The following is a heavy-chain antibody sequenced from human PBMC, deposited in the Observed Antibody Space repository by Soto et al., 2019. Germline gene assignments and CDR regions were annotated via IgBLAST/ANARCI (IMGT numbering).Heavy chain of an antibody. CDR1: GYSFTNYW. D-gene: IGHD2-8*01. J-gene: IGHJ4*02. V-gene: IGHV5-51*01. CDR3: ARLSDCSNGVCYKFDY. CDR2: IYPGDSDT. Sequence: GESLKISCKGSGYSFTNYWIAWVRQMPGKGLEWMGIIYPGDSDTKYSPSFQGQVTISADKSTSTAYLQWSSLKASDTATYNCARLSDCSNGVCYKFDYWGQGTLVTVSS.